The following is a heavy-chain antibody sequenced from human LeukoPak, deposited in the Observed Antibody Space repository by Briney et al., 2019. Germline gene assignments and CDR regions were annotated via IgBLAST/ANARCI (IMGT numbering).Heavy chain of an antibody. CDR1: GGTFSSYA. J-gene: IGHJ4*02. V-gene: IGHV1-69*05. Sequence: SVKVSCKASGGTFSSYAISWVRQAPGQGLEWMGRIIPIFGTANYAQKVQGRVTITTDESTTKAYMELGSQRSEDTAVYYCARGLRDSGSYYFDYWGQGTLVTVSS. D-gene: IGHD1-26*01. CDR2: IIPIFGTA. CDR3: ARGLRDSGSYYFDY.